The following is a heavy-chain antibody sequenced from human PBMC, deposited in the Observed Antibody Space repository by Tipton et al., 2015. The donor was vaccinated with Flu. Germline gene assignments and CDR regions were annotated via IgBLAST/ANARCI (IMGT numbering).Heavy chain of an antibody. CDR1: GGSISSYY. J-gene: IGHJ5*02. Sequence: TLSLTCTVSGGSISSYYWSWIRQPAGKGLEWIGRIYTSGSTNYNPSLKSRVTMSVDTSKNQFSLKLGSVTAADAAVYYCARDSAIVVDNWFDPWGQGTLVTVSS. CDR3: ARDSAIVVDNWFDP. D-gene: IGHD2-15*01. V-gene: IGHV4-4*07. CDR2: IYTSGST.